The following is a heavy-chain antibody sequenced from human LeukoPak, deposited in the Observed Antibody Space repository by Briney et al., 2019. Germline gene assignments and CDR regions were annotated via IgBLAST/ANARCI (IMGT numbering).Heavy chain of an antibody. D-gene: IGHD3-22*01. CDR1: GFTFSSYS. Sequence: PGGSLRLSCAASGFTFSSYSMNWVRQAPGKGLEWVSSISGSCNYIYYADSVKGRFTISRDNAKNSLFLQMNSLRAEDTAMYYCASSHYDSSAYFDYWGQGTLVTVSS. CDR2: ISGSCNYI. J-gene: IGHJ4*02. CDR3: ASSHYDSSAYFDY. V-gene: IGHV3-21*01.